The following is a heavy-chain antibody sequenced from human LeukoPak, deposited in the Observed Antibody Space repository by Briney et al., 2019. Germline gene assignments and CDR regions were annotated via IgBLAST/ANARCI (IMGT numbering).Heavy chain of an antibody. CDR1: GFTLSSYA. J-gene: IGHJ4*02. D-gene: IGHD6-19*01. CDR2: ISGSGGST. CDR3: AKGGSGWYLYYFDY. Sequence: PGGSLRLSCAASGFTLSSYAMSWVRQAPGKGLEWVSAISGSGGSTYYADSVKGRFTISRDNSKNTLYLQMNSLRAEDTAVYYCAKGGSGWYLYYFDYWGQGTLVTVSS. V-gene: IGHV3-23*01.